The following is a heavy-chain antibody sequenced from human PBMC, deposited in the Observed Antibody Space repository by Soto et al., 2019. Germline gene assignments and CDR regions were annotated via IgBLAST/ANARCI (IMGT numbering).Heavy chain of an antibody. CDR3: AKMEGMDPWAYSFDY. V-gene: IGHV3-23*01. D-gene: IGHD2-2*03. J-gene: IGHJ4*02. Sequence: EVQLLESGGGLVQPGRSLRLSCAASGFTFSNYAMSWVRQAPGQGLEWVSRIYGGGNGPHYADSVKGRVTISRDNSKNTLYLQMNSLRAEDTAVYYCAKMEGMDPWAYSFDYWGQGTLVTVSS. CDR1: GFTFSNYA. CDR2: IYGGGNGP.